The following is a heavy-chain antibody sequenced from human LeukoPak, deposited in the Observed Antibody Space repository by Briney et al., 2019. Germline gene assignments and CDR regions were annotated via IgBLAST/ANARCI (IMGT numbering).Heavy chain of an antibody. V-gene: IGHV4-34*01. CDR3: ARMNPPTYYYDSSGPAHTFQH. J-gene: IGHJ1*01. Sequence: SETLSLTCAVSGGSISSGGYYWSWIRQPPGKGLEWIGEINHSGSTNYNPSLKSRVTISVDTSKNQFSLKLSSVTAADTAVYYCARMNPPTYYYDSSGPAHTFQHWGQGTLVTVSS. CDR2: INHSGST. CDR1: GGSISSGGYY. D-gene: IGHD3-22*01.